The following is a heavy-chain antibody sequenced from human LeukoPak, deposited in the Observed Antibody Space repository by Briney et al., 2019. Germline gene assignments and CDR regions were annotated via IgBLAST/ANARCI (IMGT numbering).Heavy chain of an antibody. CDR1: GGSFSGYY. J-gene: IGHJ4*02. CDR3: ARPKSGGDVDY. D-gene: IGHD1-26*01. Sequence: SETLSLTCAVYGGSFSGYYWSWIRQPPGKGLEWIGEINHSGSTNYNPSLKSRVTISVDTSKNQFSLKLSSVTAADTAVYYCARPKSGGDVDYWGQGTLVTVSS. V-gene: IGHV4-34*01. CDR2: INHSGST.